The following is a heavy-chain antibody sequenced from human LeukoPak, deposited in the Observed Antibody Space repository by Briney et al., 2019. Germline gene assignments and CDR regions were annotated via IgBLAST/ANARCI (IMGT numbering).Heavy chain of an antibody. J-gene: IGHJ4*02. CDR3: ARDLPDSSGYYREVGGTVFDY. CDR1: GFTFSSYS. V-gene: IGHV3-21*01. Sequence: PGGSLRLSCAASGFTFSSYSMNWVRQAPGKGLEWVSSISSSSSYIYYADSVKGRFTISRGNAKNSLYLQMNSLRAEDTAVYYCARDLPDSSGYYREVGGTVFDYWGQGTLVTVSS. D-gene: IGHD3-22*01. CDR2: ISSSSSYI.